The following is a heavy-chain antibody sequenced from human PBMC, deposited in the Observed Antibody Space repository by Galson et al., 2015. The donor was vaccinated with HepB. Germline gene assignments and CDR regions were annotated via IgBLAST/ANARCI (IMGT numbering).Heavy chain of an antibody. CDR3: ARGGVPAASDY. D-gene: IGHD2-2*01. CDR2: IIPILGIA. CDR1: GGTFSSYA. J-gene: IGHJ4*02. V-gene: IGHV1-69*04. Sequence: SVKVSCKASGGTFSSYAISWVRQAPGQGLEWMGRIIPILGIANYAQKFQGRVTITADKPTSTAYMELSSLRSEDTAVYYCARGGVPAASDYWGQGTLVTVSS.